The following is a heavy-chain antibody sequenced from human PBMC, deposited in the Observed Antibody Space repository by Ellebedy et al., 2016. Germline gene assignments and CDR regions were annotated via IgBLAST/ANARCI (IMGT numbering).Heavy chain of an antibody. V-gene: IGHV1-2*02. CDR3: ATRAFYDSSGYDNAFDI. CDR1: GYTFTGYY. J-gene: IGHJ3*02. D-gene: IGHD3-22*01. Sequence: ASVKVSCXASGYTFTGYYMHWVRQAPGQGLEWMGWINPNSGGTNYAQKFQGRVTMTRDTSISTAYMELSRLRSDDTAVYYCATRAFYDSSGYDNAFDIWGQGTMVTVSS. CDR2: INPNSGGT.